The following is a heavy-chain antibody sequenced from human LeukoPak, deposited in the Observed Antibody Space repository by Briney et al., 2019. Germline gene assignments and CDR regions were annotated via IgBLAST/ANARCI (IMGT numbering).Heavy chain of an antibody. CDR3: AREPYSSSSDY. J-gene: IGHJ4*02. CDR1: GYTFTSYG. CDR2: ISPCNGNT. Sequence: GASVKVSCKASGYTFTSYGITWVRQAPGQGLEWMGWISPCNGNTNYAQKLQGRVTMTTDTSTSSAYMELRSLRSDDTAVYYCAREPYSSSSDYWGQGTLVTVSS. V-gene: IGHV1-18*01. D-gene: IGHD6-6*01.